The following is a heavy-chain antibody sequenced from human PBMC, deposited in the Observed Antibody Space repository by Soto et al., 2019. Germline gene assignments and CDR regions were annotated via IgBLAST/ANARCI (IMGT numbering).Heavy chain of an antibody. Sequence: EVQLAESGGASVQPGGSLSLSCAASGFTFRSYWMHWVRQAPGKGLVWVARIDNDGKGSIYADSVRGRFTISRDNAYNTVYMHMISLRADDTAVYYCSRGGFHHGFDVWGQGTMVTVSS. V-gene: IGHV3-74*01. CDR3: SRGGFHHGFDV. J-gene: IGHJ3*01. CDR2: IDNDGKGS. CDR1: GFTFRSYW. D-gene: IGHD2-15*01.